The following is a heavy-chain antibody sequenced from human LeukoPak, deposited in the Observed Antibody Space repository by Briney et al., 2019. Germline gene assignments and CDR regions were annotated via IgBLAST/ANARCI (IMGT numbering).Heavy chain of an antibody. J-gene: IGHJ6*03. CDR3: ARAREAVVRGFYYYYYMDV. CDR2: ISSSSSYI. Sequence: PGGSLRLSCAASGFTVSSNYMNWVRQAPGKGLEWVSSISSSSSYIYYADSVKGRFTISRDNAKNSLYLQMNSLRAEDTAVYYCARAREAVVRGFYYYYYMDVWGKGTTVTISS. V-gene: IGHV3-21*01. D-gene: IGHD3-10*01. CDR1: GFTVSSNY.